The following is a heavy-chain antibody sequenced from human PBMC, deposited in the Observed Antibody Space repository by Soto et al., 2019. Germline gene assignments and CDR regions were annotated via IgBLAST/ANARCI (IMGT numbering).Heavy chain of an antibody. J-gene: IGHJ6*02. Sequence: SETLSLTCAVSGGSISSSNWWSWVRQPPGKGLEWIGEIYHSGSTNYNPSLKSRVTISVDKSKNQFSLKLSSVTAADTAVYYCARVADKYCSSTSCTRTYYGMDVWGQGTTVTVSS. V-gene: IGHV4-4*02. CDR3: ARVADKYCSSTSCTRTYYGMDV. D-gene: IGHD2-2*01. CDR2: IYHSGST. CDR1: GGSISSSNW.